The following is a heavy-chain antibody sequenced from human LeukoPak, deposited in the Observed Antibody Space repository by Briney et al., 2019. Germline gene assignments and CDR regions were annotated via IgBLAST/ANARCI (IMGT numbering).Heavy chain of an antibody. CDR3: ARAPRITMVRGVIYWFDP. Sequence: SVKVSCKASGGTFSSYTISWVRQAPGQGLEWMGRIIPILGIANYAQKFQGRVTITADKSTSTAYMELSSLRSEDTAVYYCARAPRITMVRGVIYWFDPWGQGTLVTVSS. CDR2: IIPILGIA. CDR1: GGTFSSYT. J-gene: IGHJ5*02. D-gene: IGHD3-10*01. V-gene: IGHV1-69*02.